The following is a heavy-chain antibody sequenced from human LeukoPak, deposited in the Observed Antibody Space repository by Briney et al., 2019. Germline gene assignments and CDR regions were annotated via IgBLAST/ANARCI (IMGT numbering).Heavy chain of an antibody. V-gene: IGHV1-2*06. J-gene: IGHJ6*02. CDR3: AIHGETTIFGVVITIYGMDV. D-gene: IGHD3-3*01. CDR2: INPNSGGT. Sequence: ASVKVSCKASGYTFTGYYMHWVRQAPGQGLEWMGRINPNSGGTNYAQKLQGRVTMTRDTSISTAYMELSRLRSDDTAVYYCAIHGETTIFGVVITIYGMDVWGQGTTVTVSS. CDR1: GYTFTGYY.